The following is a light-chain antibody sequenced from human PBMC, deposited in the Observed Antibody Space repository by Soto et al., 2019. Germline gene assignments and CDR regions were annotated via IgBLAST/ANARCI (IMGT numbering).Light chain of an antibody. J-gene: IGKJ5*01. Sequence: DIQMTQSPSSLSASVGDRVTITCRASQTISRYLNWYQQKPGKAPKLLIYAASSLQSGVPSRFSGSGFGTDFTLTINSLQPEDFATYYCQQSYSTIAMTFGQGTRLEIK. CDR1: QTISRY. CDR2: AAS. CDR3: QQSYSTIAMT. V-gene: IGKV1-39*01.